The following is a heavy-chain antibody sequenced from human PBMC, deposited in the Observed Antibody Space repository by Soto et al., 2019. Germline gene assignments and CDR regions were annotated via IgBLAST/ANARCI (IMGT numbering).Heavy chain of an antibody. D-gene: IGHD3-9*01. V-gene: IGHV3-23*01. J-gene: IGHJ4*02. CDR3: AKATNDWTYHFDY. CDR1: GFTFDSFA. CDR2: LSGVGDAT. Sequence: EVQLLESGGDLVQPGGSLRLSCAASGFTFDSFAMTWVRQAPGKGLEWVSALSGVGDATNYADSVKGRFTISRDNSKNTLYLQINSMRPEDTAVYYCAKATNDWTYHFDYWGQGTPVNVSS.